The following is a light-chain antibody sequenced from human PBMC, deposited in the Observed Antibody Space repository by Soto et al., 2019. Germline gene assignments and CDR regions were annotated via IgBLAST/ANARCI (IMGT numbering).Light chain of an antibody. CDR1: SSNIGAGYD. Sequence: QSVLTQPPSLSVAPGQRVTISFTGSSSNIGAGYDVHWYQQLPGTAPKLLIYGNSNRPSGVPDRFSGSKSGTSASLAITGLQAEDEADYYCQSYDSNLSGYVFGTGTKVTVL. J-gene: IGLJ1*01. V-gene: IGLV1-40*01. CDR2: GNS. CDR3: QSYDSNLSGYV.